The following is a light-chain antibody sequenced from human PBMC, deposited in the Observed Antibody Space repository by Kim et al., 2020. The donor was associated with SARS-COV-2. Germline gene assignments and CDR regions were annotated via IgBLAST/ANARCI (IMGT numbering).Light chain of an antibody. J-gene: IGKJ3*01. V-gene: IGKV1-5*03. CDR3: QQYNSYSSPFT. CDR1: QSISSW. CDR2: KAS. Sequence: VGDRVTITCRASQSISSWLAWYQQKPGKAPKLLIYKASSLESGVPSRFSGSGSGTEFTLTISSLQPDDFATYYCQQYNSYSSPFTFGPGTKVDIK.